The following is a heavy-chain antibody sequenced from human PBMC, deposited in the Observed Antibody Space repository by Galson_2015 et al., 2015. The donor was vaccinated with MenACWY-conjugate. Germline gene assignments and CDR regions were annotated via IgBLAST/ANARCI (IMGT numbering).Heavy chain of an antibody. J-gene: IGHJ5*02. CDR1: GFTFSSYA. CDR3: ASTVTTASGWFDP. D-gene: IGHD4-17*01. CDR2: ISYDGSNK. Sequence: SLRLSCAASGFTFSSYAMHWVRQAPGKGLEWVAVISYDGSNKYYADSVKGRFTISRGNSKNTLYLQMNSLRAEDTAVYYCASTVTTASGWFDPWGQGTLVTVSS. V-gene: IGHV3-30-3*01.